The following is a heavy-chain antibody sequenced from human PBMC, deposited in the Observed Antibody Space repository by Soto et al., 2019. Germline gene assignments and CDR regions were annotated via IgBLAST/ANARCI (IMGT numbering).Heavy chain of an antibody. CDR1: GGSFSGYY. J-gene: IGHJ4*02. Sequence: QVQLQQWGAGLLKPSETLSLTCAVYGGSFSGYYWSWIRQPPGKGLEWIGEINHSGSTNYNPSLKIRVTISVDTSKNQFSLKLSSVTAADTAVYYCARFLESKDEEHIVVVTGFDYWGQGTLVTVSS. V-gene: IGHV4-34*01. CDR3: ARFLESKDEEHIVVVTGFDY. CDR2: INHSGST. D-gene: IGHD2-21*02.